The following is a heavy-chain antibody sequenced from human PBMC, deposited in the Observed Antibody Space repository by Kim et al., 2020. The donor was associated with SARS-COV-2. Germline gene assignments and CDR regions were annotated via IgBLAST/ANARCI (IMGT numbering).Heavy chain of an antibody. Sequence: KSRVTISVDTSKNQFSLKLSSVTAADTAVYCCARAGRIFGVVIRANWFDPWGQGTLVTVSS. D-gene: IGHD3-3*01. J-gene: IGHJ5*02. V-gene: IGHV4-34*01. CDR3: ARAGRIFGVVIRANWFDP.